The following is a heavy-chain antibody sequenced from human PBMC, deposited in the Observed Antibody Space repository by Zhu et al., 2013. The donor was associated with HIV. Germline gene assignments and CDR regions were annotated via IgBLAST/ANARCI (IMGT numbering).Heavy chain of an antibody. CDR3: VRGGYRWAFDI. CDR1: GYTFSNYG. Sequence: QVNLVQSGSEVKKPGASVRVSCKASGYTFSNYGISWVRQAPGQGLEWLGLISASNGNTIYEQKFQGRVTITMTSSISTVYMELSSLRSDDTAVYYCVRGGYRWAFDIWGQGTVVIVSS. CDR2: ISASNGNT. D-gene: IGHD2-8*02. J-gene: IGHJ3*02. V-gene: IGHV1-18*04.